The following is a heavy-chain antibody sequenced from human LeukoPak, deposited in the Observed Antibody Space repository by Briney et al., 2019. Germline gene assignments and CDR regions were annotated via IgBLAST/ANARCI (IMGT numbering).Heavy chain of an antibody. V-gene: IGHV3-43*02. J-gene: IGHJ4*02. Sequence: PGGSLRLSCSASGFTFSSYWMHWVRQAPGKGLVWVSLISGDGGSTYYADSVKGRFTISRDNSKNSLYLQMNSLRTEDTALYYCAKVLGYYDSSGYYQEGGFDYWGQGTLVTVSS. CDR3: AKVLGYYDSSGYYQEGGFDY. CDR1: GFTFSSYW. CDR2: ISGDGGST. D-gene: IGHD3-22*01.